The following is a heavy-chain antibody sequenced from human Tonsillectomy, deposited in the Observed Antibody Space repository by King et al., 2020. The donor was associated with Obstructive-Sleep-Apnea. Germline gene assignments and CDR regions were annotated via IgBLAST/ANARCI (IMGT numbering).Heavy chain of an antibody. V-gene: IGHV3-30*04. CDR3: AGGTSGYSSTWSRRTYYYYGLDV. J-gene: IGHJ6*02. D-gene: IGHD6-13*01. Sequence: HVQLVESGGGVVQPGRSLRLSCAASGFTFSGYAIHWVRQAPGKGLEWVAVISYDVSDKYFADSVKGRFTISRDNSKNTLYLQMNSLRAEDTAVYYCAGGTSGYSSTWSRRTYYYYGLDVWGQGTTVTVSS. CDR1: GFTFSGYA. CDR2: ISYDVSDK.